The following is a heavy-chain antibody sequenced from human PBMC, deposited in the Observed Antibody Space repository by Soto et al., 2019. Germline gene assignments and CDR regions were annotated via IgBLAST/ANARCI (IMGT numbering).Heavy chain of an antibody. Sequence: SETLSLTCTVSGDSISSSNYFWGWIRQPPGKGLEWIGTIFYSGSTYYNPSLKSRVTISVDTSKNQFSLRLISVTAADTALYYCARRYGWLYFDYWGQRSLVTVSS. CDR1: GDSISSSNYF. J-gene: IGHJ4*02. CDR3: ARRYGWLYFDY. V-gene: IGHV4-39*01. CDR2: IFYSGST. D-gene: IGHD6-19*01.